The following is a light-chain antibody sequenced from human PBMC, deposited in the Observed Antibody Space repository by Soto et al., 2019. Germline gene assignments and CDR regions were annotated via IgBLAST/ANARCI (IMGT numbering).Light chain of an antibody. CDR3: QQPNSYPRT. J-gene: IGKJ1*01. Sequence: DIQLTQSPSFLSASVGDRVTITCRASQGISSYLAWYQQKPGKAPKVLIFDASTLQSGVPPRFSGSGSGTEFTLTISSLQPEDFASYYCQQPNSYPRTFGPGTKVEIK. CDR1: QGISSY. V-gene: IGKV1-9*01. CDR2: DAS.